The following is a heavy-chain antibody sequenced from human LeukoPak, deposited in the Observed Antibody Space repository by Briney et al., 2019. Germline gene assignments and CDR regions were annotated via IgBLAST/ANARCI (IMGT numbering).Heavy chain of an antibody. V-gene: IGHV3-7*01. Sequence: GGSLRLSCAASGFTFTNDFMTWVRQAPGKGLEWVANIKQDGSEKCYVDSVKGRFTISRDNAKNSLYLQMNSLRAEDTAVYYCARDSSSWPNYYYYYMDVWGKGTTVTVSS. J-gene: IGHJ6*03. D-gene: IGHD6-13*01. CDR2: IKQDGSEK. CDR3: ARDSSSWPNYYYYYMDV. CDR1: GFTFTNDF.